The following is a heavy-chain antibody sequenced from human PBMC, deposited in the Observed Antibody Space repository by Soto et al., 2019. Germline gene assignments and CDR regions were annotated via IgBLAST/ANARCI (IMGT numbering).Heavy chain of an antibody. Sequence: SETLSLTCIVSGESISSSSYYWGWIRQPPGKGLEWIGSIYYSGRTYYNPSFKSRVTISIDASKNQFSLKLSSVTATDTAVYYCARQQTTVVTQAYFDHWGQGALVTVSS. J-gene: IGHJ4*02. V-gene: IGHV4-39*01. CDR1: GESISSSSYY. D-gene: IGHD2-21*02. CDR3: ARQQTTVVTQAYFDH. CDR2: IYYSGRT.